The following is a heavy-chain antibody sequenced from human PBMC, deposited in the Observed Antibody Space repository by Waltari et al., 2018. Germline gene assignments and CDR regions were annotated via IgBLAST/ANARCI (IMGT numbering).Heavy chain of an antibody. CDR1: GITFSGYA. D-gene: IGHD2-15*01. J-gene: IGHJ4*02. Sequence: EVQLLDSGGGLVQPGGSLRLSCAASGITFSGYAMSWVRQAAGKGLEWVSVSSGGGTGTYYGDSVKGRFTISRDNSKSTVYLQMTSLRADDTAVYYCARCTGGSCYGFDDWGQGTLVTVSS. V-gene: IGHV3-23*03. CDR3: ARCTGGSCYGFDD. CDR2: SSGGGTGT.